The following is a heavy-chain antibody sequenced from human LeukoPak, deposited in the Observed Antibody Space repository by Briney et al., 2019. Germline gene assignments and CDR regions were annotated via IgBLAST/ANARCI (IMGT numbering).Heavy chain of an antibody. Sequence: GGSLRLSRAASGFTFSNYAMNWVRHAPGKGLEWVSSISSSSTYIYYADSVKGRFTISRDDAKNSLYLQMNSLRAEDTARYYCARDNGDVVAPLMDVWGTGTTVTISS. D-gene: IGHD2-21*01. V-gene: IGHV3-21*06. CDR1: GFTFSNYA. CDR3: ARDNGDVVAPLMDV. CDR2: ISSSSTYI. J-gene: IGHJ6*04.